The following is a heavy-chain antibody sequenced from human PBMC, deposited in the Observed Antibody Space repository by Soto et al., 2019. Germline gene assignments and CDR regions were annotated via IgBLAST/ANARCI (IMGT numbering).Heavy chain of an antibody. CDR3: GRLEGLATISYYFDP. V-gene: IGHV4-59*08. Sequence: SETLSLTCTVSGGSISSSCGRWIRQPQGKGLEWIGNVYYSGSTNYNPSLESRVTISVDKSKNQFSLKLMSLSAADTAVYYCGRLEGLATISYYFDPWGQGTLVTVSS. CDR1: GGSISSSC. CDR2: VYYSGST. J-gene: IGHJ4*02. D-gene: IGHD3-9*01.